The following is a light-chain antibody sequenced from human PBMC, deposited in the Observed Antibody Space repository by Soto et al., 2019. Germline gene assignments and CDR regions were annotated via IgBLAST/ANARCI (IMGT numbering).Light chain of an antibody. CDR1: QSVNTY. V-gene: IGKV3-15*01. J-gene: IGKJ1*01. Sequence: EIVLTQSPATLSLSPGQRATLSCRASQSVNTYLAWFQQRPGQAPRLLIYGASTRATGIPARFSGRGSGTEFTLTISSLQSEDFAVYYCQQYNNWPRTFGQGTKVDTK. CDR2: GAS. CDR3: QQYNNWPRT.